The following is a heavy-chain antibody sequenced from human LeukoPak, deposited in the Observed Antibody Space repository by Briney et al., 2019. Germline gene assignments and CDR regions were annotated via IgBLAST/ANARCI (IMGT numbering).Heavy chain of an antibody. CDR2: IYYISNT. CDR3: ARTQSQSGSYRYYFGY. D-gene: IGHD1-26*01. CDR1: GASVGSAGYY. J-gene: IGHJ4*02. V-gene: IGHV4-61*08. Sequence: PSETLSLTCTVSGASVGSAGYYWSWIRQPPGGGLEWIGYIYYISNTNYNPSLKSRVTMSADPSKNQFSLKLNSVTAADTAVYYCARTQSQSGSYRYYFGYWGQGTLVTVSS.